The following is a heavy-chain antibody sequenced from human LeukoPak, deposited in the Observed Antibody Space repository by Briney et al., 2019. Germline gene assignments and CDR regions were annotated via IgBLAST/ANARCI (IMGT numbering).Heavy chain of an antibody. D-gene: IGHD2-2*01. CDR2: IKQDGSEK. V-gene: IGHV3-7*01. CDR1: GFTFSSHW. J-gene: IGHJ4*02. Sequence: GGSLRLSCAASGFTFSSHWMNWVRQAPGKGLEWVANIKQDGSEKYYVDSVKDRFTISRDNSKKTMYLQMNSLRAEDTAVYYCAKAAYCTSTSCHFSGYAQRPLESWGQGTLLTVSS. CDR3: AKAAYCTSTSCHFSGYAQRPLES.